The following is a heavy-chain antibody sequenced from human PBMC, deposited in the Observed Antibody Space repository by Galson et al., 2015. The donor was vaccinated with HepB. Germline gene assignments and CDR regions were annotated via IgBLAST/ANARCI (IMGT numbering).Heavy chain of an antibody. CDR3: ASRYYYDSSGYYPPTH. D-gene: IGHD3-22*01. Sequence: SVKVSCKASGYTFTSYYMHWVRQAPGQGLEWMGIINPSGGSTSYAQKFQGRVTMTRDTSTSTVYMELSSLRSEDTAVYYCASRYYYDSSGYYPPTHWGQGTLVTVSS. V-gene: IGHV1-46*03. CDR1: GYTFTSYY. CDR2: INPSGGST. J-gene: IGHJ4*02.